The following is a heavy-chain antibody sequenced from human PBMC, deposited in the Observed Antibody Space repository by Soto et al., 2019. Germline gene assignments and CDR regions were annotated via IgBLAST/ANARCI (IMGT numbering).Heavy chain of an antibody. Sequence: PSETLSLTCAVYGGSFSGYYWCWIRQPPGKGLEWIGEINHSGSTNYNPSLKSRVTISVDTSKNQFSLKLSSVTAADTAVYYCASRARLGVVMIDYWGQGTLVTVSS. D-gene: IGHD3-3*01. J-gene: IGHJ4*02. CDR3: ASRARLGVVMIDY. CDR1: GGSFSGYY. CDR2: INHSGST. V-gene: IGHV4-34*01.